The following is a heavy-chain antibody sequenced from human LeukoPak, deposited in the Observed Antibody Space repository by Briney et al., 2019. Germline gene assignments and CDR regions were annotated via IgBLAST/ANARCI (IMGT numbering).Heavy chain of an antibody. D-gene: IGHD3-22*01. CDR2: INPNSGST. V-gene: IGHV1-2*02. Sequence: ASVKVSCKASGYTFTGYYMHWVRQAPGQGLEWMGWINPNSGSTNYAQKSQGRITMTRDTSISTVYMELSRLRPDDTAVYYRARDVRITKILVANFDYWGQGTLVTVSS. J-gene: IGHJ4*02. CDR1: GYTFTGYY. CDR3: ARDVRITKILVANFDY.